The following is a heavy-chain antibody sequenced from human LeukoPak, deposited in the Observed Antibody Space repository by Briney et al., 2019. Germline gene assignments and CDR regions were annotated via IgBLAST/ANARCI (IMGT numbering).Heavy chain of an antibody. CDR1: GFTFSSYS. V-gene: IGHV3-23*01. D-gene: IGHD6-13*01. Sequence: GGSLRLFCAASGFTFSSYSMNWVRQAPGKGLEWVSAISGSGGSTYYADSVKGRFTISRDNSKNTLYLQMNSLRAEDTAVYYCAKDLERYSSSPVKFDIWGQGTMVTVSS. J-gene: IGHJ3*02. CDR3: AKDLERYSSSPVKFDI. CDR2: ISGSGGST.